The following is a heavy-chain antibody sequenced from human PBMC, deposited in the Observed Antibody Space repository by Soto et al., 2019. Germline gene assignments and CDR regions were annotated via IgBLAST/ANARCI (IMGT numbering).Heavy chain of an antibody. CDR1: GFTFSSYW. CDR3: ARGKYCTNGVCYWPY. CDR2: INSDGSST. D-gene: IGHD2-8*01. J-gene: IGHJ4*02. Sequence: PGGSLRLSCAASGFTFSSYWMHWVRQAPGKGLVWVSRINSDGSSTSYADSVKGRFTISRDNAKNTLYLQMNSLRAEDTAVYYCARGKYCTNGVCYWPYWGQGTLVTVSS. V-gene: IGHV3-74*01.